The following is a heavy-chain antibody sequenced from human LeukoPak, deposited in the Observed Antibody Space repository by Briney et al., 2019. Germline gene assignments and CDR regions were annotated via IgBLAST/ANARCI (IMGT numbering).Heavy chain of an antibody. V-gene: IGHV1-2*02. CDR1: GYTFTGYY. Sequence: EASVKVSCKASGYTFTGYYVHWVRQAPGQGLEWMGWINPYSGDTNYAQKFQGRVTMTRDTPISTAYMELSRLRFDDTAVYYCARDGLYDLTVVQGVVTDYYYYYMDVWGKGTTVTVSS. CDR2: INPYSGDT. J-gene: IGHJ6*03. D-gene: IGHD3-10*01. CDR3: ARDGLYDLTVVQGVVTDYYYYYMDV.